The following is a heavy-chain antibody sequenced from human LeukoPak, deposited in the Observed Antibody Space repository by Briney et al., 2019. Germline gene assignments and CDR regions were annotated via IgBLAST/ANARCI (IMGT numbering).Heavy chain of an antibody. D-gene: IGHD2-21*01. CDR3: ARDQSYYGV. V-gene: IGHV3-11*01. CDR2: TSASGTSI. Sequence: GGSLRLSCAASGFTFSDYFLTWIRQAPGRGLEWVSGTSASGTSIYYADSVKGRFTISRDNAKNSVFLQMNSLRAEDTAVYYCARDQSYYGVWGQGTLVTVSS. CDR1: GFTFSDYF. J-gene: IGHJ4*02.